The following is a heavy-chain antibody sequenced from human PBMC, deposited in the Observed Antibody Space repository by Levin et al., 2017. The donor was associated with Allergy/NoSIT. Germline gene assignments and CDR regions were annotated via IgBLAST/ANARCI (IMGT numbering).Heavy chain of an antibody. V-gene: IGHV1-2*02. Sequence: VASVKVSCKSSGYTFTDYYMHWVRQAPGQGLEWMGWIYPYSGGSNYAQKFQGRVTMTRDTSISTAYMELSRLRSDDTAVYYCARELSVVVPTASSYYYYGMDVWGQGTTVTVSS. CDR1: GYTFTDYY. CDR2: IYPYSGGS. D-gene: IGHD2-2*01. CDR3: ARELSVVVPTASSYYYYGMDV. J-gene: IGHJ6*02.